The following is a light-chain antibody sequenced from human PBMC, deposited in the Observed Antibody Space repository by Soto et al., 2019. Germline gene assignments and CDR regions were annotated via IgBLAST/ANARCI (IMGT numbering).Light chain of an antibody. CDR1: SSNIGAGYG. Sequence: QSVLTQPPSVSGAPGQRVTSSCTGSSSNIGAGYGVHWYQQAPGAVPKLIIYGNNNRPSGVPDRISGSKSGTSVTLAITGLQADDEADYYCQSYDNNLNGGVFGGGTKVTVL. V-gene: IGLV1-40*01. J-gene: IGLJ3*02. CDR3: QSYDNNLNGGV. CDR2: GNN.